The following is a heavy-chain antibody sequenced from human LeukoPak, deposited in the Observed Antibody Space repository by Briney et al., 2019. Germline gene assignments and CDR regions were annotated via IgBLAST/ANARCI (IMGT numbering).Heavy chain of an antibody. CDR2: ISSSSSYI. J-gene: IGHJ6*02. CDR1: GFTFSSYS. Sequence: PGGSLRLSCAASGFTFSSYSMNWVRQAPGKGLEWVSSISSSSSYIYYADSVKGRFTISRDNAKNSLYLQMNSLRAEDTAVYYCARDGGGVPAAICYYYYGMDVWGQGTTVTV. CDR3: ARDGGGVPAAICYYYYGMDV. D-gene: IGHD2-2*02. V-gene: IGHV3-21*01.